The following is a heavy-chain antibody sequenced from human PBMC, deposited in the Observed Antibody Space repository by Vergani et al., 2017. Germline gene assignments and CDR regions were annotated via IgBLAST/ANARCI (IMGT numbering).Heavy chain of an antibody. CDR3: ARDFLEVGALGAFDI. V-gene: IGHV3-30-3*01. D-gene: IGHD1-26*01. CDR1: GFTFSSYA. Sequence: QVQLVESGGGVVQPGRSLRLSCAASGFTFSSYAMHWVRQAPGKGLEWVAVISYDGSNKYYADSVKGRFTISRDNSKNTLYLQMNSLRAEDTAVYYCARDFLEVGALGAFDIWGQGTMVTVSS. J-gene: IGHJ3*02. CDR2: ISYDGSNK.